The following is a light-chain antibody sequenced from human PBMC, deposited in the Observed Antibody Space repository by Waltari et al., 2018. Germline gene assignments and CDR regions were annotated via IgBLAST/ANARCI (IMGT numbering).Light chain of an antibody. CDR1: QSVSSY. CDR2: AAS. CDR3: QQYYTSPYT. Sequence: EIVLTQSPATLSLSPGERATLSCRASQSVSSYLAWYQQKPGQAPRLLIYAASNRATCIPARFSGSGSGTDFTLTITSLQADDVAVYYCQQYYTSPYTFGQGTKLEIK. J-gene: IGKJ2*01. V-gene: IGKV3-11*01.